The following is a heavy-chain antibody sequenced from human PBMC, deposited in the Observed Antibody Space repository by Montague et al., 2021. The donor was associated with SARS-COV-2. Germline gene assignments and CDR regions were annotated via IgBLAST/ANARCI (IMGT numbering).Heavy chain of an antibody. Sequence: SLRLSCAASGFTFSGYWMSWVRQAPGKGLEWVANIKHDESEKYYVDSVKGRFIISRDNAKNSLYLQVNSLRAEDTAVYYCARATLYMDVWGKGTTVTVSS. CDR3: ARATLYMDV. CDR2: IKHDESEK. CDR1: GFTFSGYW. J-gene: IGHJ6*03. V-gene: IGHV3-7*01.